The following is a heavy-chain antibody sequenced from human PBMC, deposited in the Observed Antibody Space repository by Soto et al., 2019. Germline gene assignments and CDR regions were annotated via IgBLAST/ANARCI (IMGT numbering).Heavy chain of an antibody. J-gene: IGHJ6*03. Sequence: TLSLTCAVYGGSFSGYYWSWIRQPPGKGLEWIGEINHSGSTNYNPSLKSRVTISVDTSKNQFSLKLSSVTAADTAVYYCASLDPYYDILTGYHTDVWGKGTTVTVSS. D-gene: IGHD3-9*01. CDR1: GGSFSGYY. CDR2: INHSGST. V-gene: IGHV4-34*01. CDR3: ASLDPYYDILTGYHTDV.